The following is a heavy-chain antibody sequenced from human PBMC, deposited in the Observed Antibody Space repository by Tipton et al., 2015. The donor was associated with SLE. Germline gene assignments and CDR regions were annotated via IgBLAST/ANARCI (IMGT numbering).Heavy chain of an antibody. V-gene: IGHV4-31*02. D-gene: IGHD2-2*01. CDR1: GDSMSSGGSY. CDR2: IYYSGST. CDR3: AGATRGGYFDY. Sequence: LRLSCTVSGDSMSSGGSYWSWIRQLPGKGLEWIGYIYYSGSTDYNPSLRSRVTISVDTSKNQFSLKLTSVTAADTAVYYCAGATRGGYFDYWGQGTLVTVSS. J-gene: IGHJ4*02.